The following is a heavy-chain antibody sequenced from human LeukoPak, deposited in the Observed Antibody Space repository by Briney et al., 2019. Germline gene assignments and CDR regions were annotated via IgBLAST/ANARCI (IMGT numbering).Heavy chain of an antibody. CDR3: ARDSGSYIWEYYFDY. CDR2: INPNSGGT. Sequence: GASVKVSCKASGYTFTGYYMHWVRQAPGQGLEWMGWINPNSGGTNYAQKFQGRVTMTRDTSISTAYMELSRLRSDDTAVYYCARDSGSYIWEYYFDYWGQGTLVTVSS. V-gene: IGHV1-2*02. J-gene: IGHJ4*02. D-gene: IGHD1-26*01. CDR1: GYTFTGYY.